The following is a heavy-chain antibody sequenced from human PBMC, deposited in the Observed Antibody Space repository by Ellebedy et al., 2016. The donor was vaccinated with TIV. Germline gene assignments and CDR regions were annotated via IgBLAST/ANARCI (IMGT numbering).Heavy chain of an antibody. CDR2: ISGSGGST. CDR1: GFTFSSYA. Sequence: GESLKISXAASGFTFSSYAMSWVRQAPGKGLEWVSAISGSGGSTYYADSVKGRFTISRDNSKNTLYLQMNSLRAEDTAVYYCAKWTLGYCSGGSCTGDYWGQGTLVTVSS. CDR3: AKWTLGYCSGGSCTGDY. D-gene: IGHD2-15*01. J-gene: IGHJ4*02. V-gene: IGHV3-23*01.